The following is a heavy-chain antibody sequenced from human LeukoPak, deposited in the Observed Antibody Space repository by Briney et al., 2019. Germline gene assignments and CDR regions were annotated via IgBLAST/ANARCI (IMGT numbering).Heavy chain of an antibody. D-gene: IGHD2-21*01. Sequence: GGSLRLSCAAFGFPLSSYAMSWVRQAPGKGLEWVSATSSSDAGTYHADSVRARFTISRDNSKNTLYLQMNSLRVEDAAVYYCARAPVTSCRGAYCYPFDYWGQGTLGTVSS. CDR2: TSSSDAGT. V-gene: IGHV3-23*01. CDR3: ARAPVTSCRGAYCYPFDY. J-gene: IGHJ4*02. CDR1: GFPLSSYA.